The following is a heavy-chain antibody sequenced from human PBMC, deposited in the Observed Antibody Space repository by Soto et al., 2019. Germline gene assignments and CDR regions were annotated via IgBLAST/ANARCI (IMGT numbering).Heavy chain of an antibody. J-gene: IGHJ3*02. V-gene: IGHV1-69*13. Sequence: SVKVSCKASGGTFSSYAISWVRQAPGQGLEWMGGIIPIFGTANYAQKFQGRVTITADESTSTAYMELSSLRSEDTAVYYCARDKYCSSTSCYYAFDIWGQGAMVTVSS. D-gene: IGHD2-2*01. CDR3: ARDKYCSSTSCYYAFDI. CDR1: GGTFSSYA. CDR2: IIPIFGTA.